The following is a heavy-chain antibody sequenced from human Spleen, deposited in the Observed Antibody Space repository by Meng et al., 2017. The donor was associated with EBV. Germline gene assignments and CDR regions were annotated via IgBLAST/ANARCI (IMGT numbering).Heavy chain of an antibody. CDR3: ARGRFPAAKDY. CDR1: GGSISSSSPY. V-gene: IGHV4-39*07. Sequence: LQLPDPGPGLVKPSATPSLICTVSGGSISSSSPYWGWVRQPPGKGLEWIGSIYYGGRTYYNPSLRSRVTISIDTSKNQFSLKLTSVTAADTAVYYCARGRFPAAKDYWGRGTLVTVSS. D-gene: IGHD6-13*01. CDR2: IYYGGRT. J-gene: IGHJ4*02.